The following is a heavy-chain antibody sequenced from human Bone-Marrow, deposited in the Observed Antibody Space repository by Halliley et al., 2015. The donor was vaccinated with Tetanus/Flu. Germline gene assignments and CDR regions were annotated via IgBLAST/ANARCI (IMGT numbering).Heavy chain of an antibody. J-gene: IGHJ5*02. V-gene: IGHV3-23*01. D-gene: IGHD3-9*01. CDR2: ISGSGEIT. CDR1: GFEASGVTLSSYG. Sequence: SLRLSCEASGFEASGVTLSSYGLSWVRQAPGKGLEWVSVISGSGEITYYADSVKGRFTISRDNSKNMLFLQMNSLRAEDTAVYYCTKVSYDILTGWSPWGQGTLVTVSS. CDR3: TKVSYDILTGWSP.